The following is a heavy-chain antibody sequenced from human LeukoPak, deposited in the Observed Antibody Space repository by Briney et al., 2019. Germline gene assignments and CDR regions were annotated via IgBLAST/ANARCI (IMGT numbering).Heavy chain of an antibody. CDR1: GGSISSSSYY. D-gene: IGHD4-17*01. CDR2: IYYSGST. Sequence: SETLSLTCTVSGGSISSSSYYWGWIRQPPGKGLEWIGSIYYSGSTYYNPSLKSRVTISVDTSKNQFSLKLSSVTAADTAVYYCARDSYGALLSPGSDWGQGTLVTVSS. J-gene: IGHJ4*02. V-gene: IGHV4-39*07. CDR3: ARDSYGALLSPGSD.